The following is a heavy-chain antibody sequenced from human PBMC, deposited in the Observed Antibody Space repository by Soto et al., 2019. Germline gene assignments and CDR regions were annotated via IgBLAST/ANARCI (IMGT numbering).Heavy chain of an antibody. CDR3: ARDLGVSRKLSTNWFDP. V-gene: IGHV4-4*07. CDR1: GGSISSYY. D-gene: IGHD2-8*01. CDR2: IYTSGST. Sequence: SETLSLTCTVSGGSISSYYWSWSRQPAGKGLEWIGRIYTSGSTNYNPSLKSRVTMSVDMSKNQFSLKLSSVTAADTAVYYCARDLGVSRKLSTNWFDPWGQGTLVTVSS. J-gene: IGHJ5*02.